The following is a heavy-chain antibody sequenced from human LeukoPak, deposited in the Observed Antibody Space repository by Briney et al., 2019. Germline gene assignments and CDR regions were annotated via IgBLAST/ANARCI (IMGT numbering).Heavy chain of an antibody. CDR2: IRNDGRST. V-gene: IGHV3-74*01. D-gene: IGHD2-2*01. Sequence: GGSLRLSCAASGLTFSRYWMHWVRQAPGKGLVWVSHIRNDGRSTNYADSVRGRFTISRDNAKNTLYLQMNSLGAEDTAVYYCARDSRDCSRVCCYGEDWFDSWGQGISVTVSS. CDR1: GLTFSRYW. CDR3: ARDSRDCSRVCCYGEDWFDS. J-gene: IGHJ5*01.